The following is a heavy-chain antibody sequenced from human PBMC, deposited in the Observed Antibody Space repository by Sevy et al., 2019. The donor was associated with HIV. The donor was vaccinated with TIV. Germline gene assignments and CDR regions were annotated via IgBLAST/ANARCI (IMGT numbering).Heavy chain of an antibody. CDR1: GGSISSGSYY. CDR3: ARDGIWDPDDYGDYFAFDI. V-gene: IGHV4-61*02. Sequence: SDTLSLTCTVSGGSISSGSYYWSWIRQPAGKGLEWIGRIYTSGSTNYNPSLKSRVTISVDTSKNQFSLKLSSVTAADTAVYYCARDGIWDPDDYGDYFAFDIWGQGTMVTVSS. J-gene: IGHJ3*02. CDR2: IYTSGST. D-gene: IGHD4-17*01.